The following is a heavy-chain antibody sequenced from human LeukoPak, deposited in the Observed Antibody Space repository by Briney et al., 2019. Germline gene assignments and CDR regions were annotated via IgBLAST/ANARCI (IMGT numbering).Heavy chain of an antibody. Sequence: SETLSLTCTVSGGSISSYYWSWIRQPPGKGLGWIGYISYSGSTNYNPSLKSRVTISVDTSKNQFSLKLNSVIAADTAVYYCARLTGQQLVQDYYMDVWGKGTTVTVSS. CDR2: ISYSGST. CDR3: ARLTGQQLVQDYYMDV. CDR1: GGSISSYY. V-gene: IGHV4-59*08. J-gene: IGHJ6*03. D-gene: IGHD6-13*01.